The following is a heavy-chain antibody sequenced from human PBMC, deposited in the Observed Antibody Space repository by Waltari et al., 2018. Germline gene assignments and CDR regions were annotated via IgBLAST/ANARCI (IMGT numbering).Heavy chain of an antibody. CDR1: GFRFGASW. J-gene: IGHJ4*02. Sequence: EVQLVESGGGLVQPGGSLRLSCATSGFRFGASWMSWVRQAPGKGLEWLANIRYDGGVKDIVDSVKGRFTVSRDNSKNILYLQMNDLRVEDTAIYYCAKYANPSSYLDYWGQGTLVTVSS. CDR2: IRYDGGVK. V-gene: IGHV3-7*03. CDR3: AKYANPSSYLDY. D-gene: IGHD6-6*01.